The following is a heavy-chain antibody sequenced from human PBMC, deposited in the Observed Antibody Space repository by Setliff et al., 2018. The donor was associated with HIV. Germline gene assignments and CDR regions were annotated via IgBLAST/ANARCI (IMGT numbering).Heavy chain of an antibody. V-gene: IGHV3-48*01. CDR1: GFSFSSYS. CDR2: ISPSSTII. D-gene: IGHD2-15*01. CDR3: ARYPILCSGGTCSSVALDY. J-gene: IGHJ4*02. Sequence: GGSLRLSCGASGFSFSSYSMNWVRQAPGKGLEWVSYISPSSTIIYYPDSVKGRFTISRDNAKNTLYLQMNNLGSEDTGLYYCARYPILCSGGTCSSVALDYWGQGTWVTVS.